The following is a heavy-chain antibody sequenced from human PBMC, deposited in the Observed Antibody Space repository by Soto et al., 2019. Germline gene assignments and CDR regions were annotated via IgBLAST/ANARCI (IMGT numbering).Heavy chain of an antibody. CDR2: ISAYKGKT. CDR3: ASLGGSPALADDPFDI. D-gene: IGHD1-26*01. Sequence: ASVKVSCKASGYTFVSHGISWVRQAPGLGPEWMGWISAYKGKTNYAQKFQGRVTMTTDTSTSTAYMELRSLRSDDTAVYYCASLGGSPALADDPFDIWGQGTMVTVSS. J-gene: IGHJ3*02. CDR1: GYTFVSHG. V-gene: IGHV1-18*01.